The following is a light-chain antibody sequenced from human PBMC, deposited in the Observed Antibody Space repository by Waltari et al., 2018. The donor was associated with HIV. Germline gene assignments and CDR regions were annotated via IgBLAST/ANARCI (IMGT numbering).Light chain of an antibody. CDR1: RSDGGGYNS. CDR3: SSYTSSISLV. J-gene: IGLJ2*01. V-gene: IGLV2-14*01. Sequence: QSALSQPASVSGSPGQSIAISCTGTRSDGGGYNSVSWSQQNPGKAPKLMIYEVNNRPSGVSSRFSGSKSGNTASLTISGLQAEDEADYYCSSYTSSISLVFGGGTKLTVL. CDR2: EVN.